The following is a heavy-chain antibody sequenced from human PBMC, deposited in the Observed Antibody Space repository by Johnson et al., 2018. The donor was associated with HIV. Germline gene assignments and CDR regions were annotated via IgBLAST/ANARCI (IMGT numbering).Heavy chain of an antibody. Sequence: VQLVESGGGLVKPGGSLRLSCAASGFTFDDYAMHWVRQAPGKGLEWVSGISWNSGSIGYADSVKGRFTISRDNAKNSLYLQMNSLRAEDTALYYCAKVIRRYSIARGAFDIWGQGTMVTVSS. J-gene: IGHJ3*02. V-gene: IGHV3-9*01. CDR3: AKVIRRYSIARGAFDI. D-gene: IGHD6-13*01. CDR2: ISWNSGSI. CDR1: GFTFDDYA.